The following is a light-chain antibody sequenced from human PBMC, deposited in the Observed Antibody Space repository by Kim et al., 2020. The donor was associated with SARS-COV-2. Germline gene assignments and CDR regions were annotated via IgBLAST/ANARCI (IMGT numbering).Light chain of an antibody. V-gene: IGLV3-19*01. Sequence: SSELTQDPDVSVALGQTVRITCQGDSLRSYYATWYQQKPGQAPILVIYGKNNRPSGIPDRFSGSSSGNTASLTNTGAQAEDEADYYCNSRDSGDKVIFGG. J-gene: IGLJ2*01. CDR1: SLRSYY. CDR3: NSRDSGDKVI. CDR2: GKN.